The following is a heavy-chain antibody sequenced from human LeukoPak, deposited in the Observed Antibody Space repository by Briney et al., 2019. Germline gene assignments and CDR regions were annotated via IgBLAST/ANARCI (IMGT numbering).Heavy chain of an antibody. CDR2: ITPIVGLA. CDR3: AGGRDGHDDY. Sequence: SVKLSCKASGCTFTSYAISWVRQAPGQGLEWMGRITPIVGLANYAQKFQGRVTFIADKSTSTSYMNLSGLRSEDTAVYYCAGGRDGHDDYWGQGTLVTVPS. D-gene: IGHD3-16*01. CDR1: GCTFTSYA. V-gene: IGHV1-69*04. J-gene: IGHJ4*02.